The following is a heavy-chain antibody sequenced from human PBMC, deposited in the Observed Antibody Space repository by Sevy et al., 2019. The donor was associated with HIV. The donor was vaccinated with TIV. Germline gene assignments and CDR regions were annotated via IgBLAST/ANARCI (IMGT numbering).Heavy chain of an antibody. CDR2: ISASGGST. CDR3: VRETRSGYFP. D-gene: IGHD3-3*01. CDR1: GFTFRSSV. V-gene: IGHV3-23*01. J-gene: IGHJ4*02. Sequence: GGSLRLSCAASGFTFRSSVMTWVRQAPGKGLEWVSSISASGGSTYYADSVKGRFTISRDNSKNIVDLEMNSLRSEDTATYFCVRETRSGYFPWGQGTLVTVSS.